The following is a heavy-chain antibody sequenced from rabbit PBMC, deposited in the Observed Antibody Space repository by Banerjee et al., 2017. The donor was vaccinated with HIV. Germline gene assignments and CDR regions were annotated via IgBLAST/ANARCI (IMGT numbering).Heavy chain of an antibody. CDR3: ARDLGGLICWDFNL. V-gene: IGHV1S45*01. Sequence: HLEESGGDPVKPEGSLTLTCTASGFSFNNNYVMCWVRQAPGKGLEWIACIDTGSSGGPYFASGAKGRFTISKSSSSTVRLQMSCPTAADSDLFSCARDLGGLICWDFNLSGPATVFSVSS. CDR2: IDTGSSGGP. D-gene: IGHD4-2*01. CDR1: GFSFNNNYV. J-gene: IGHJ4*01.